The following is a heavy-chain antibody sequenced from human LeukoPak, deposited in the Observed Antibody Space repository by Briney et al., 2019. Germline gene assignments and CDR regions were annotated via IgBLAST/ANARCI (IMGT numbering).Heavy chain of an antibody. CDR3: AKGSGINHYHWIDP. D-gene: IGHD1-14*01. Sequence: GGSLRLSCAASEFTFSNYAMNWVRQAPGKGLGWVSGISGGGGSTYYADSVKGRFTISRDNSKNTLYLQMDSPRAEDTALYYCAKGSGINHYHWIDPWGQGTLVIVSS. CDR2: ISGGGGST. J-gene: IGHJ5*02. V-gene: IGHV3-23*01. CDR1: EFTFSNYA.